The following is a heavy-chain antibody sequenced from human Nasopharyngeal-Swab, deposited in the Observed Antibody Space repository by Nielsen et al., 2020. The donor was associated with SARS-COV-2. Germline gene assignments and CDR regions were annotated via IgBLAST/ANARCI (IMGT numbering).Heavy chain of an antibody. CDR1: GGSISSSSYY. CDR3: AGPTFGGYNSVEY. CDR2: IYYSGST. D-gene: IGHD5-24*01. Sequence: SETLSLTCTVSGGSISSSSYYWGWIRQPPGKGLEWIGSIYYSGSTYYNPSPKNRVTISVDTSKNQFSLKLSSVTAADTAVYYCAGPTFGGYNSVEYWGKGTLVTVSS. V-gene: IGHV4-39*01. J-gene: IGHJ4*02.